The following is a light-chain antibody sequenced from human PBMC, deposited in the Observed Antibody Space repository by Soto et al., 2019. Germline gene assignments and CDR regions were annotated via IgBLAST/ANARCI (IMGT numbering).Light chain of an antibody. CDR2: EVA. CDR3: CSHSSSITWM. CDR1: SSDVGGYNF. V-gene: IGLV2-14*03. J-gene: IGLJ3*02. Sequence: QSALTQTASVSGSPGQSITMSCTGTSSDVGGYNFVSWYQQHPGKAPKLIVHEVANRPSGVSGRFSGSKSGNTAFLTISGLQAEDEAVYYCCSHSSSITWMFGGGTKVTVL.